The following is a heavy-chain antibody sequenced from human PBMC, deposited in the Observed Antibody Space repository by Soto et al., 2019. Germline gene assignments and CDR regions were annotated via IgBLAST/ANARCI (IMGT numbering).Heavy chain of an antibody. CDR2: INPNSGGT. CDR3: ARDLHWGDYGDYYLDY. V-gene: IGHV1-2*04. Sequence: QVQLVQSGAEVKKPGASVKVSCKASGYTFTGYYMHWVRQAPGQGLEWMGWINPNSGGTNYAQKFQGWVTMTRDTSISTAYMELSRLRSDDTAVYYCARDLHWGDYGDYYLDYWGQGTLVTVSS. D-gene: IGHD4-17*01. J-gene: IGHJ4*02. CDR1: GYTFTGYY.